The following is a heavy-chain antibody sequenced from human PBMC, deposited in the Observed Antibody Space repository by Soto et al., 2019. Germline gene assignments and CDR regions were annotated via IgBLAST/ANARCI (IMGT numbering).Heavy chain of an antibody. D-gene: IGHD4-17*01. CDR1: GFTFSNYV. CDR3: TRPNDSGDYDWYFDL. V-gene: IGHV3-23*01. J-gene: IGHJ2*01. CDR2: ISSSGGTP. Sequence: GGSLRLSCAASGFTFSNYVMSWVRQAPGKGLEWVSSISSSGGTPYYGDSLEGRFIISRDNSRDTLYLQMHSLTVEDTAIYYCTRPNDSGDYDWYFDLWGRGTLVTVSS.